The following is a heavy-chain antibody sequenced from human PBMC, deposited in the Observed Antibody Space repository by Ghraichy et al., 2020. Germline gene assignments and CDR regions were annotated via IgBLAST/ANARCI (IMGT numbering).Heavy chain of an antibody. V-gene: IGHV4-4*07. CDR2: IYTSGST. D-gene: IGHD2-2*03. Sequence: SETLSLTCTVSGGSISSYYWSWIRQPAGKGLEWIGRIYTSGSTNYNHSLKSRVTMAVDTSTTQYSLKLRHVTAADTAGYYWAGDRAGYCSWTSCYGGGANGFDPWGQGTLVTVSA. J-gene: IGHJ5*02. CDR3: AGDRAGYCSWTSCYGGGANGFDP. CDR1: GGSISSYY.